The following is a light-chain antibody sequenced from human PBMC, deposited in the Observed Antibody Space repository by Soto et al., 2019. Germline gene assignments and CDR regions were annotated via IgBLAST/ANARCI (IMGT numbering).Light chain of an antibody. J-gene: IGKJ1*01. Sequence: EIVLTQSPGTLSLSPGERATLSCRASQSVSSSYLAWYQQKPGQAPRLLIYGASNRATGIPDRFSGSGSGTDFTLTISRLEPEDFAVYYCQQFPSWTFGQGPKVEIK. V-gene: IGKV3-20*01. CDR2: GAS. CDR1: QSVSSSY. CDR3: QQFPSWT.